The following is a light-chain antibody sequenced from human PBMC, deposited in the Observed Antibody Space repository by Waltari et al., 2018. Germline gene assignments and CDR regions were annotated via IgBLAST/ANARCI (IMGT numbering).Light chain of an antibody. CDR1: QSVTNY. Sequence: DIVLTQSLATLSLSPGERATLSCRASQSVTNYLAWYQLKPGQAPRLLIYDASNRATGIPARFSGSGSGTDFTLTISNLEPEDSAVYYCQQRSKWPLTFGRGTKVEIK. CDR3: QQRSKWPLT. J-gene: IGKJ4*01. CDR2: DAS. V-gene: IGKV3-11*01.